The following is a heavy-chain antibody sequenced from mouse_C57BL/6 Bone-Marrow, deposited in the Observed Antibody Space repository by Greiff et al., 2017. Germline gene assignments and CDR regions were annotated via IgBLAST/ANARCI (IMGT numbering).Heavy chain of an antibody. CDR1: GYTFTSYG. J-gene: IGHJ4*01. Sequence: QVQLKESGAELARPGASVKLSCKASGYTFTSYGISWVKQRTGQGLEWIGEIYPRSGNTYYNEKFKGKATLTADKSSSTAYMELRSLTSEDSAVYFCARGRGLRPYYYAMDYWGQGTSVTVSS. D-gene: IGHD2-4*01. V-gene: IGHV1-81*01. CDR3: ARGRGLRPYYYAMDY. CDR2: IYPRSGNT.